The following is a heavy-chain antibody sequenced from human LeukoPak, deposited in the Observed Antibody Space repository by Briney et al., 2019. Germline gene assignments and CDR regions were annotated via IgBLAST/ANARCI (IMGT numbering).Heavy chain of an antibody. CDR3: TTDLAHSPYSSSWWYYYYYYMDV. CDR1: GFTFSNAW. D-gene: IGHD6-13*01. V-gene: IGHV3-15*01. J-gene: IGHJ6*03. CDR2: IRSKTDGGTT. Sequence: GGSLRLSCAASGFTFSNAWMSWVRQAPGKGLEWVGRIRSKTDGGTTDYAAPVKGRFTISRDDSKNTLYLQMNSLKTEDTAVYYCTTDLAHSPYSSSWWYYYYYYMDVWGKGTTVTVSS.